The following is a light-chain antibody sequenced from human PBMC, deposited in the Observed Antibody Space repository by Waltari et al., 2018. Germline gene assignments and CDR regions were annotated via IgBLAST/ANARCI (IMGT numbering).Light chain of an antibody. Sequence: EIVLTQSPGTLSLFPGERATLSCGASQSVSSDYLAWYKQRPGQAPRLLIYGASRRPAGIPDRFSGSGSGTDFTLTITRLEAEDFAVYYCQQYGTSPRTFGQGTKVEIK. CDR2: GAS. V-gene: IGKV3-20*01. CDR3: QQYGTSPRT. CDR1: QSVSSDY. J-gene: IGKJ1*01.